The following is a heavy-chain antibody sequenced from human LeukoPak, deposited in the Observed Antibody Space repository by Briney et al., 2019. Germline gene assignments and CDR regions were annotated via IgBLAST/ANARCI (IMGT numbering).Heavy chain of an antibody. J-gene: IGHJ4*02. V-gene: IGHV1-69*13. CDR3: ARGYCSSTSCYDGDFDY. CDR1: GYTFTGYY. CDR2: IIPIFGTA. Sequence: SVKVSCKAYGYTFTGYYMHWVRQAPGQGLEWMGGIIPIFGTANYAQKFQGRVTITADESTSTAYMELSSLRSEDTAVYYCARGYCSSTSCYDGDFDYWGQGTLVTVSS. D-gene: IGHD2-2*01.